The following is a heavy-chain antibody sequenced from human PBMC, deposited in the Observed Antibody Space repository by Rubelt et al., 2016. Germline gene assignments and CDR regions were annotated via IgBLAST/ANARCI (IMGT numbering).Heavy chain of an antibody. CDR2: IKEDGSEQ. V-gene: IGHV3-7*01. J-gene: IGHJ4*02. CDR1: GFTFSTYW. Sequence: EVQLLESGGGLVQPGGSLRLSCAASGFTFSTYWMTWVRQAPGKGLEWVANIKEDGSEQYYVGSVRGRFTISRDNANKALFLQMNSLRAEDTAIYYCARQNGAPPYVDYWGQGILVSVSS. D-gene: IGHD2-21*01. CDR3: ARQNGAPPYVDY.